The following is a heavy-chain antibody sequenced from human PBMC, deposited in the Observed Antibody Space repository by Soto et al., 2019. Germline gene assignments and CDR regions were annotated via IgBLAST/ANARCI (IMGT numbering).Heavy chain of an antibody. V-gene: IGHV4-34*01. CDR3: ARGLGSSAFGRTHPLSGYYRFFRYFDY. CDR1: GGSFSGYY. D-gene: IGHD3-3*01. Sequence: QVQLQQWGAGLLKPSETLSLTCAVYGGSFSGYYWSWIRQPPGKGLEWIGEINHSGSTNYNPSLQGRVTISVDTSKNQFSLKLSSVTAADTAVYYCARGLGSSAFGRTHPLSGYYRFFRYFDYWGQGTLVTVSS. J-gene: IGHJ4*02. CDR2: INHSGST.